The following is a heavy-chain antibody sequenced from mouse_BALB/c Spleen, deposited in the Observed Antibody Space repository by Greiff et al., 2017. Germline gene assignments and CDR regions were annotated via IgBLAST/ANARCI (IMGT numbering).Heavy chain of an antibody. CDR2: ISSGGST. D-gene: IGHD2-14*01. V-gene: IGHV5-6-5*01. J-gene: IGHJ4*01. CDR1: GFTFSSYA. CDR3: ARADRYDGRFYAMDY. Sequence: EVQLVESGGGLVKPGGSLKLSCAASGFTFSSYAMSWVRQTPEKRLEWVASISSGGSTYYPDRVKGRFTISRDNARNILYLQMSSLRSEDTAMYYCARADRYDGRFYAMDYWGQGTSVTVSS.